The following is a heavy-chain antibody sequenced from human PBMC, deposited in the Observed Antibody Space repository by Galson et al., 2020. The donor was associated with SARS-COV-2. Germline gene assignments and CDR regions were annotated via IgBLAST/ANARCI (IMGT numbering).Heavy chain of an antibody. CDR3: STAPSRFGRLTSPHLYYYGMAV. D-gene: IGHD3-10*01. Sequence: SETLSLTCAVSGGSIKSAGDSWSWIRQPPGKGLEWIGSIHHGETTSYNPSLKTRPTILVDTSKNQFSLKLTSVTAADTAVYYCSTAPSRFGRLTSPHLYYYGMAVWGQGTTVTVSA. CDR2: IHHGETT. V-gene: IGHV4-30-2*01. CDR1: GGSIKSAGDS. J-gene: IGHJ6*01.